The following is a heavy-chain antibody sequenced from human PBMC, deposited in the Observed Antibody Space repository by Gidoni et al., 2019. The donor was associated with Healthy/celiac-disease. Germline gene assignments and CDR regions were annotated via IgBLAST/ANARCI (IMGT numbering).Heavy chain of an antibody. CDR2: ISGSGGST. CDR3: AKDLLQTSIAVAWDY. D-gene: IGHD6-19*01. CDR1: GFTLSSYA. Sequence: EVQLLESGGGLVQPGGSLRLSCAASGFTLSSYAMSWVRQAPGKWLEWVSAISGSGGSTYYAGSVKGRFTISRDNSKNTLYLQMNSLRAEDTAVYYCAKDLLQTSIAVAWDYWGQGTLVTVSS. V-gene: IGHV3-23*01. J-gene: IGHJ4*02.